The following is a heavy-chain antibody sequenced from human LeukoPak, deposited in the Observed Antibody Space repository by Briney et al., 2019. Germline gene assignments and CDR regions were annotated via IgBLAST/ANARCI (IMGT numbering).Heavy chain of an antibody. V-gene: IGHV2-70*11. CDR2: IDWDDDK. D-gene: IGHD3-10*01. CDR1: GFSLSTSGMC. J-gene: IGHJ4*02. Sequence: SGPTLVNPTQTLTLTCTFSGFSLSTSGMCVSWIRQPPGKALEWLARIDWDDDKYYSTSLRTRLTISHDTSKNQVVLTMTNMDPVDTATYYCARHYYGSGSYSTPFDYWGQGTLVTVSS. CDR3: ARHYYGSGSYSTPFDY.